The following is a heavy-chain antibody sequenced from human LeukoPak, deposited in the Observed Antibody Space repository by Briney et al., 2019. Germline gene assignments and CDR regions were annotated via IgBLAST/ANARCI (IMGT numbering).Heavy chain of an antibody. V-gene: IGHV3-30-3*01. CDR2: ISYDGSNK. CDR1: GFTFSSYA. J-gene: IGHJ4*02. Sequence: PGGSLRLSCAASGFTFSSYAIHWVRQAPGKGLEWVAVISYDGSNKYYADSVKGRFTISRDNSKNTLYLQMNSLRAEDTAVYYCARDPRYFDWLLPPFDYWGQGTLVTVSS. CDR3: ARDPRYFDWLLPPFDY. D-gene: IGHD3-9*01.